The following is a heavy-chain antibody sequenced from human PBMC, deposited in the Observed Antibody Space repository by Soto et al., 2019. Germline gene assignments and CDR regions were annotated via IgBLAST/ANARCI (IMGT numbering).Heavy chain of an antibody. CDR3: ARRQGEYYYDSSGYYYAFDI. V-gene: IGHV5-51*01. CDR2: IYPGDSDT. J-gene: IGHJ3*02. D-gene: IGHD3-22*01. CDR1: GYSFTSYW. Sequence: ESLKISCEGSGYSFTSYWIGWVRQMPGKGLEWMGIIYPGDSDTRYSPSFQGQVTISADKSISTAYLQWSSLKASDTAMYYCARRQGEYYYDSSGYYYAFDILGQGTMVTVSS.